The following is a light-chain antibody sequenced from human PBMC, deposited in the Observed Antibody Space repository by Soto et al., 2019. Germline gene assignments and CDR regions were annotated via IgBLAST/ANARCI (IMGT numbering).Light chain of an antibody. CDR2: DVS. Sequence: QSVLTQPASVSGSPGQSITISCTGTSSDVGSYNLVSWYQQHPGKAPKLMIYDVSKRPSGVPDRFSGSKSGNTASLTISGLQAEDEADYYCCSYAGTYAYVFGTGTKVTAL. CDR1: SSDVGSYNL. J-gene: IGLJ1*01. V-gene: IGLV2-23*02. CDR3: CSYAGTYAYV.